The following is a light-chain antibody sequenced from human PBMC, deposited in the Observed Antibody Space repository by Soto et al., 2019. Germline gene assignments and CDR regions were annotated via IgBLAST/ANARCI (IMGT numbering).Light chain of an antibody. J-gene: IGKJ1*01. CDR1: HSLLHKNGNNY. CDR3: LQALQTPRK. Sequence: DIVMTQSLRSLSGNHRVAAYLSCWHSHSLLHKNGNNYFNWYQQKPGQSPQLLIYMGFKRASGVSARFSGSGSGTYFTLSISRVEAEDAGVYYCLQALQTPRKFGQGTKGDIK. CDR2: MGF. V-gene: IGKV2-28*01.